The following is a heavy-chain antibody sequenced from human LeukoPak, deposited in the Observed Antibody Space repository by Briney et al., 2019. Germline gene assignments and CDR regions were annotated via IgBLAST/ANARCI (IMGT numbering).Heavy chain of an antibody. CDR1: GYTFTGYY. CDR2: INPNSGGT. Sequence: GASVKVSCKASGYTFTGYYMHWVRQAPGQGLEWMGWINPNSGGTNYAQKFQGRVTMTRDTSISTAYMELSRLRSDDTAVYYCARDNAYSSGWYGYWGQGTLVTVSS. D-gene: IGHD6-19*01. CDR3: ARDNAYSSGWYGY. J-gene: IGHJ4*02. V-gene: IGHV1-2*02.